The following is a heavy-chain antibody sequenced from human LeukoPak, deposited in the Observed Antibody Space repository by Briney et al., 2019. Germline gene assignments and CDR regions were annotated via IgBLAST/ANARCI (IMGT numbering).Heavy chain of an antibody. D-gene: IGHD4-17*01. J-gene: IGHJ5*02. CDR1: GYTFTNYD. CDR2: MNPNSGNT. CDR3: TRGRATVTTHWLDP. Sequence: ASVKVSCKASGYTFTNYDINWVRQATGQGLEWMGWMNPNSGNTAYAQEFQGRVTITTSTSISTAYMELSSLRTDDTAVYYCTRGRATVTTHWLDPWGQGTLVTVSS. V-gene: IGHV1-8*03.